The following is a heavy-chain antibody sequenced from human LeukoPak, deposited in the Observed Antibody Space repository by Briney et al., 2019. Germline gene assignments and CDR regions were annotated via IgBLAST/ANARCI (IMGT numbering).Heavy chain of an antibody. CDR1: GFTFGSYT. V-gene: IGHV3-21*04. D-gene: IGHD3-10*01. Sequence: GGSLRLSCAASGFTFGSYTMNWVRQAPGKGLEWVSSISTSSIYIYYADSVKGRFTISRDNAKNSLYLQMNSLRAEDTALYYCAREQGMVRGSWFDPWGQGTLVTVSS. J-gene: IGHJ5*02. CDR3: AREQGMVRGSWFDP. CDR2: ISTSSIYI.